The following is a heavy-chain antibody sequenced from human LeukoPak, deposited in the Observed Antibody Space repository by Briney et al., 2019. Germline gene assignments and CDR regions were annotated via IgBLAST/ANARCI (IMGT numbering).Heavy chain of an antibody. J-gene: IGHJ4*02. CDR1: GFTFSSYG. CDR2: ISGSGGST. Sequence: GGTLRLSCAASGFTFSSYGMSWVRQAPGKGLEWVSAISGSGGSTYYADSVKGRFTISRDNSKNTLYLQMNSLRAEDTAVYYCARSDYYGDYFDYWGQGTLVTVSS. V-gene: IGHV3-23*01. D-gene: IGHD4-17*01. CDR3: ARSDYYGDYFDY.